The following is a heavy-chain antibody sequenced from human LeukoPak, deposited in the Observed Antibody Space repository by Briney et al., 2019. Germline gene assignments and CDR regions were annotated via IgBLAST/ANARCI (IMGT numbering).Heavy chain of an antibody. CDR2: IYYSGST. V-gene: IGHV4-39*01. D-gene: IGHD3-22*01. J-gene: IGHJ4*02. Sequence: SETLSLTCTVSGGSISSSSYYWGWIPQPPGKGLEWIGSIYYSGSTYYNPSLKSRVTISVDTSKNQFSLKLSSVTAADTAVYYCARRISYYDSSGYFEGLDYWGQGTLVTVSS. CDR3: ARRISYYDSSGYFEGLDY. CDR1: GGSISSSSYY.